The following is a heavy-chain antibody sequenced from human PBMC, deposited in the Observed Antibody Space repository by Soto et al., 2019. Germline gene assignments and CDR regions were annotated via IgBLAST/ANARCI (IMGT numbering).Heavy chain of an antibody. V-gene: IGHV4-61*01. CDR2: IYYSGST. CDR1: GGSVSSGSYY. CDR3: ARISGYSYGLPPYFDY. D-gene: IGHD5-18*01. J-gene: IGHJ4*02. Sequence: PSETLSLTCXVSGGSVSSGSYYWSWIRQPPGKGLEWIGYIYYSGSTNYNPSLKSRVTISVDTSKNQFSLKLSSVTAADTAVYYCARISGYSYGLPPYFDYWGQGTLVTVSS.